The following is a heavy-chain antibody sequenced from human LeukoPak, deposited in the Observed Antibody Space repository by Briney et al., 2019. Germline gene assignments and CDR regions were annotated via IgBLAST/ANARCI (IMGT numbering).Heavy chain of an antibody. CDR2: ISDSGRST. D-gene: IGHD3-16*02. Sequence: GGSLRLSCAASGFTFSDYAMSWVRQAPGKGLEWVSGISDSGRSTYYTDSVRGRCTISRDISKNMVYLQLNNLRAEDTALYFCARHDGFIPFWGQGTLVSVSS. J-gene: IGHJ4*02. CDR3: ARHDGFIPF. V-gene: IGHV3-23*01. CDR1: GFTFSDYA.